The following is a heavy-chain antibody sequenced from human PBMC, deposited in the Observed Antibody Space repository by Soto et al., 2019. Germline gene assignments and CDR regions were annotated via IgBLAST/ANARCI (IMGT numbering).Heavy chain of an antibody. D-gene: IGHD6-6*01. V-gene: IGHV4-4*02. CDR3: ARASVIVAARPDYFDY. CDR2: IYHSGST. CDR1: VGSISSSNW. Sequence: PSETLSLTCAVSVGSISSSNWWSWVRQPPGKGLEWIGEIYHSGSTNYNPSLKSRVTISVDKSKNQFSLKLSSVTAADTAVYYCARASVIVAARPDYFDYWGQGTLVTVSS. J-gene: IGHJ4*02.